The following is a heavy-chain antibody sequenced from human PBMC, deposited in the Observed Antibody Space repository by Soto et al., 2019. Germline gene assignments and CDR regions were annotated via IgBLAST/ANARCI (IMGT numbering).Heavy chain of an antibody. V-gene: IGHV3-11*06. J-gene: IGHJ5*02. CDR1: GFTFSDYY. CDR3: ARGHSSSDWFYP. CDR2: ISSSSSYT. Sequence: GGSLRLSCAASGFTFSDYYMSWIRQAPGKGLEWVSYISSSSSYTNYADSVKGRFTISRDNAKNSLYLQMNSLRAEDTAVYYCARGHSSSDWFYPWGQGTLVTVSS. D-gene: IGHD6-6*01.